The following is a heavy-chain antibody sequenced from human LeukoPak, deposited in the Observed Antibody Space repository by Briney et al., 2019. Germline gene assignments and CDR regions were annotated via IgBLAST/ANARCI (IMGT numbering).Heavy chain of an antibody. CDR1: GGTFSSYA. CDR3: TRESGSYHGNDY. V-gene: IGHV1-69*13. J-gene: IGHJ4*02. D-gene: IGHD1-26*01. CDR2: IIPIFGTA. Sequence: ASVKVSCKASGGTFSSYAISWVRQAPGQGLEWMGGIIPIFGTANYAQKFQGRVTITADESTSTAYMELSSLRSDDTAVYYCTRESGSYHGNDYWGQGTLVTVSS.